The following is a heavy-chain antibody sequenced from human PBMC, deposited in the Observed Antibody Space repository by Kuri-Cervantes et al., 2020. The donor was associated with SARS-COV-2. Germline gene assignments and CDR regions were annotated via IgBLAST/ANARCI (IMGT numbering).Heavy chain of an antibody. CDR3: ARLPPNCSGGSCYDGYYYYGMDV. CDR2: IYPGDSDT. CDR1: GYSFTSYW. V-gene: IGHV5-51*01. J-gene: IGHJ6*02. D-gene: IGHD2-15*01. Sequence: GGSLRLSCKGSGYSFTSYWIGWVRQMPGKGLEWMGIIYPGDSDTRYSPSFQGQVTISADKSISTAYLQWSSLKASDPAMYYCARLPPNCSGGSCYDGYYYYGMDVWGQGTTVTVSS.